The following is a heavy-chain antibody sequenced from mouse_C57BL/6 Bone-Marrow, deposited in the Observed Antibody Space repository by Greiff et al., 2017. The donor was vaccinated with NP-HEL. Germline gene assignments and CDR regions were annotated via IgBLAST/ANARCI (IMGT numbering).Heavy chain of an antibody. Sequence: VQLQQPGAELVRPGSSVKLSCKASGYTFTSYWMHWVKQRPIQGLEWIGNIDPSDSETHYNQKFKDKATLTVDKSSSTAYMQLSSLTSEDSAVYHCARHYYGSSYDYFDYWGQGTTLTVSS. CDR1: GYTFTSYW. CDR3: ARHYYGSSYDYFDY. D-gene: IGHD1-1*01. J-gene: IGHJ2*01. CDR2: IDPSDSET. V-gene: IGHV1-52*01.